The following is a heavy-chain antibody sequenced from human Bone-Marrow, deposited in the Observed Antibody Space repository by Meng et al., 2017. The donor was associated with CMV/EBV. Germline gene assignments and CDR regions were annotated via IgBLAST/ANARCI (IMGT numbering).Heavy chain of an antibody. CDR3: ARDGVGYCSSTSCYRWDFQH. D-gene: IGHD2-2*01. CDR2: ISYDGSNK. CDR1: GLTFSSYA. V-gene: IGHV3-30*04. J-gene: IGHJ1*01. Sequence: GGSLRLPCAASGLTFSSYAMHWVRQAPGKGLEWVAVISYDGSNKYYADPVKGRFTIARDNCKNTMYLQMNSLRAEDTAVYYCARDGVGYCSSTSCYRWDFQHWGQGTLVTVSS.